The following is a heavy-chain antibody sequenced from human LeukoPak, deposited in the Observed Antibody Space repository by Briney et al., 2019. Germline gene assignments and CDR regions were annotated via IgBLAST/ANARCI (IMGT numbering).Heavy chain of an antibody. CDR1: EFTFSSYG. CDR3: AKTDYSNYEFDY. V-gene: IGHV3-30*18. Sequence: GGSLRLSCAAPEFTFSSYGMHWVRQAPGKGLEWVAVISYDGSNKYYADSVKGRFTISRDNSKNTLYLQMNSLRAEDTAVYYCAKTDYSNYEFDYWGQGTLVTVSS. CDR2: ISYDGSNK. J-gene: IGHJ4*02. D-gene: IGHD4-11*01.